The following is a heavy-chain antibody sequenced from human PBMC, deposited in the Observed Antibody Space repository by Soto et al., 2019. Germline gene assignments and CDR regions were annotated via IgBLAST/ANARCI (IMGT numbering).Heavy chain of an antibody. D-gene: IGHD2-15*01. CDR2: IYYSGST. J-gene: IGHJ6*02. Sequence: RSLTCTVSGGSISSSSYYWGWIRQPPGKGLEWIGSIYYSGSTYYNPSLKSRVTISVDTSKNQFSLKLSSVTAADTAVYYCARRLYCSGGSCYPDYYYYYGMDVWGQGTTVTVSS. V-gene: IGHV4-39*01. CDR3: ARRLYCSGGSCYPDYYYYYGMDV. CDR1: GGSISSSSYY.